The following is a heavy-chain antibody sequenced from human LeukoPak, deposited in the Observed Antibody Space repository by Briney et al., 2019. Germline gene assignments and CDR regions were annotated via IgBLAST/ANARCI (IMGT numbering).Heavy chain of an antibody. D-gene: IGHD5-12*01. CDR1: GGSISSGDYY. J-gene: IGHJ4*02. CDR2: IYYSGST. CDR3: ARVYSGYADLFDY. Sequence: SETLSLTCTVSGGSISSGDYYWSWIRQPPGKGLEWIGYIYYSGSTYYNPSLKSRVTISVDTSKNQFSLKLSSVTAADTAVYYCARVYSGYADLFDYWGQGTLVTVSS. V-gene: IGHV4-30-4*01.